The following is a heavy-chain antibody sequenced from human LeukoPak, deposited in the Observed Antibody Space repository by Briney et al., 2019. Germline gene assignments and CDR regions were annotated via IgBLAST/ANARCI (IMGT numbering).Heavy chain of an antibody. CDR2: ISWNSVYI. CDR1: GFNLLDYA. V-gene: IGHV3-9*01. Sequence: PGGSLRLSCTASGFNLLDYAMHWVRQAPGRGLEWVSGISWNSVYIGYADSVKGRFTISRDNAKNSLFLQMDNLRPEDTALYYCAKELRRDYSPLDSWGQGTLVTVSS. J-gene: IGHJ4*02. D-gene: IGHD2-15*01. CDR3: AKELRRDYSPLDS.